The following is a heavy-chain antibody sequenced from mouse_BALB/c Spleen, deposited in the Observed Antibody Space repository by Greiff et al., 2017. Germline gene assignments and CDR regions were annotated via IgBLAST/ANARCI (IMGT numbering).Heavy chain of an antibody. CDR2: INPGSGGT. J-gene: IGHJ2*01. Sequence: QVHVKQSGAELVRPGTSVKVSCKASGYAFTNYLIEWVKQRPGQGLEWIGVINPGSGGTNYNEKFKGKATLTADKSSSTAYMQLSSLTSDDSAVYFCARDYYYGSSPFDYWGQGTTLTVSS. D-gene: IGHD1-1*01. V-gene: IGHV1-54*03. CDR1: GYAFTNYL. CDR3: ARDYYYGSSPFDY.